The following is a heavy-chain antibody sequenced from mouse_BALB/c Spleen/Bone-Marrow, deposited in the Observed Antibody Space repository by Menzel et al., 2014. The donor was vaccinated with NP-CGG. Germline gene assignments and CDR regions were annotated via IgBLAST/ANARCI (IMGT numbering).Heavy chain of an antibody. J-gene: IGHJ1*01. V-gene: IGHV1-20*02. CDR2: INPYNGDT. Sequence: VQLQQSGPELVEPGASVKISCKASGYSFTGYFMNWVMQSHGKSLEWIGRINPYNGDTFYNQKFKGKATLTVDKSSSTAHMELRSLASEDSAVYYCTRVTTDWYFDVWGAGTTVTVSS. CDR1: GYSFTGYF. CDR3: TRVTTDWYFDV. D-gene: IGHD1-1*01.